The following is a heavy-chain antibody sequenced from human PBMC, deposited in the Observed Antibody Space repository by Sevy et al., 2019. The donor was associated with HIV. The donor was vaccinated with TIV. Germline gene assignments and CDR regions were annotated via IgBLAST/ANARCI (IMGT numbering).Heavy chain of an antibody. Sequence: GSLRLSCAASGFTFSSYAMSWVRQAPGKGLEWVSAISGSGGSTYYADSVKGRFTISRDNSKNTLYLQMNSLRAEDTAVYYCAKDQGRVAAAGTYNWFDPWGQRTLVTVSS. V-gene: IGHV3-23*01. J-gene: IGHJ5*02. CDR2: ISGSGGST. CDR1: GFTFSSYA. CDR3: AKDQGRVAAAGTYNWFDP. D-gene: IGHD6-13*01.